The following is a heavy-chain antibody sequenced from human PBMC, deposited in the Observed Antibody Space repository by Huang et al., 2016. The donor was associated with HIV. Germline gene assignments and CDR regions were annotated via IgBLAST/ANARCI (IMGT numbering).Heavy chain of an antibody. CDR3: ATVDYYDTSGPQRGYFDN. V-gene: IGHV1-69*01. J-gene: IGHJ4*02. CDR2: IIPTLGTA. Sequence: QVQLVQSGAEVKKPGSSVKVSCKASGGSFRNLAIGWVRQAPGQGLEWMGWIIPTLGTANYALKFQGRVTIIADESTSTAYMELSSLRSEDTAVYYCATVDYYDTSGPQRGYFDNWGQGTLVTVSS. CDR1: GGSFRNLA. D-gene: IGHD3-22*01.